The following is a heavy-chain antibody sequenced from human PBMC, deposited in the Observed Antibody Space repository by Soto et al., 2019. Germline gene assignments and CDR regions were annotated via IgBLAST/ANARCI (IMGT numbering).Heavy chain of an antibody. D-gene: IGHD2-2*01. CDR2: ISSSGSTI. J-gene: IGHJ6*03. CDR3: ARDGPERVVVVPAARFYYYYMDV. Sequence: GGSLRLSCAASGFTFSDYYMSWIRQAPGKGLEWVSYISSSGSTIYYADSVKGRFTISRVNAKNLLYLQMNSLRAEDTAVYYCARDGPERVVVVPAARFYYYYMDVWGKGTTVTVSS. CDR1: GFTFSDYY. V-gene: IGHV3-11*01.